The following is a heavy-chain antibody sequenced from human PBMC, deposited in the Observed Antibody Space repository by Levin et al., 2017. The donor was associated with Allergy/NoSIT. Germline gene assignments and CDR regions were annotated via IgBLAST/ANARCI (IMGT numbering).Heavy chain of an antibody. J-gene: IGHJ6*02. CDR3: VKDDGYCSGGSCHNYYDYGMDV. D-gene: IGHD2-15*01. V-gene: IGHV3-64D*06. Sequence: GGSLRLSCSASGFTFSSYAMHWVRQAPGKGLEYVSAISSNGGSTYYADSVKGRFTISRDNSKNTLYLQMSSLRAEDTAVYYCVKDDGYCSGGSCHNYYDYGMDVWGQGTTVTVSS. CDR1: GFTFSSYA. CDR2: ISSNGGST.